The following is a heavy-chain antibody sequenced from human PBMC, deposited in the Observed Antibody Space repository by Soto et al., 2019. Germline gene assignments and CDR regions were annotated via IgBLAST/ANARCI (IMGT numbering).Heavy chain of an antibody. J-gene: IGHJ4*02. Sequence: GGSLRLSCAASGFTFSSYAMSWVRQAPGKGLEWVSAISGSGGSTYYADSVKGRFTISRDNSKNTLYLQMNSLRAEDTAVYYCAKDSGRGYSGYDEIMDWGQGTLVTVSS. V-gene: IGHV3-23*01. CDR2: ISGSGGST. CDR3: AKDSGRGYSGYDEIMD. CDR1: GFTFSSYA. D-gene: IGHD5-12*01.